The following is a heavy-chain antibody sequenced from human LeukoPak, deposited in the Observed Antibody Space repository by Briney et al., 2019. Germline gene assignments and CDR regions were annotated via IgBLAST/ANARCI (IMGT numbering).Heavy chain of an antibody. CDR3: ARGGYCSSTSCHTDY. J-gene: IGHJ4*02. V-gene: IGHV3-23*01. CDR2: ISGSGGST. CDR1: GFTFSSYA. Sequence: GGSLRLSCAASGFTFSSYAMSWVRQAPGKGLEWVSAISGSGGSTYYADSVKGRFTISRDNAKNSLYLQMNSLRAEDTAAYYCARGGYCSSTSCHTDYWGQGTLVTVSS. D-gene: IGHD2-2*01.